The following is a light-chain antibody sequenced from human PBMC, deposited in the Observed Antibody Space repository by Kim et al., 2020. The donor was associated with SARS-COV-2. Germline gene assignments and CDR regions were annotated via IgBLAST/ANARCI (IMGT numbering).Light chain of an antibody. CDR2: GVS. Sequence: VSPGETATLSGRASQSVSSSLAWYQKKPGQAPRLLIYGVSTRATGIPARFTGTGSGTQFTLIISSLQSEDLAVYYCQQYSDWPPYTFGQGTKLE. V-gene: IGKV3-15*01. J-gene: IGKJ2*01. CDR3: QQYSDWPPYT. CDR1: QSVSSS.